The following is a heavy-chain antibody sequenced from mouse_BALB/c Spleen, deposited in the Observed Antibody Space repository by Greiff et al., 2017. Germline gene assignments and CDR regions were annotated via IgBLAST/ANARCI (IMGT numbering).Heavy chain of an antibody. J-gene: IGHJ4*01. D-gene: IGHD2-3*01. CDR2: IYYSGTI. CDR1: GISITTGNYR. CDR3: ARIYDGFYYYAMDY. Sequence: EVQLVESGPGLVKPSQTVSLTCTVTGISITTGNYRWSWIRQFPGNKLEWIGYIYYSGTITYNPSLTSRTTITRDTSKNQFFLEMNSLTAEDTATYYCARIYDGFYYYAMDYWGQGTSVTVSS. V-gene: IGHV3-5*02.